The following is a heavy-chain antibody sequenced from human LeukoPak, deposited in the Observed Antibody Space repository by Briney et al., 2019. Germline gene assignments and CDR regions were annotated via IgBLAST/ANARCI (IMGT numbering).Heavy chain of an antibody. CDR2: IIPIFGTA. CDR1: GGTFSSYA. J-gene: IGHJ6*04. CDR3: ARTCALSGGSRYSVYYYYGMDV. V-gene: IGHV1-69*06. Sequence: SVKVSFKASGGTFSSYAISWGRQAPGQGLEWMGGIIPIFGTANYAQKFQGRVTITADKSTSTAYMELSSLRSEDTAVYYCARTCALSGGSRYSVYYYYGMDVWGKGTTVTVSS. D-gene: IGHD2-15*01.